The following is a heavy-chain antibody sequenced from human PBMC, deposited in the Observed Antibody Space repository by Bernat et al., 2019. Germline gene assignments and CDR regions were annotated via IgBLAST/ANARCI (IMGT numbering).Heavy chain of an antibody. CDR3: ARGIAVAATSYNWFDP. D-gene: IGHD6-19*01. CDR2: IYHSGSF. J-gene: IGHJ5*02. Sequence: QVQLQESGPGLVKPSETLSLTCAVSGGSISSSNWWSWVRQPPGKGLEWIGEIYHSGSFKYNPSLKSRVTISVDKSKNHFSLKLTSVTAADTAVYYCARGIAVAATSYNWFDPWGQGTLVTVSS. V-gene: IGHV4-4*02. CDR1: GGSISSSNW.